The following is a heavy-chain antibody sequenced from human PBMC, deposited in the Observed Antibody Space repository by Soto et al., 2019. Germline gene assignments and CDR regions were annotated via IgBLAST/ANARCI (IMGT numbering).Heavy chain of an antibody. CDR2: FDPEDGET. CDR1: GYTLTELS. J-gene: IGHJ4*02. Sequence: ASVKVSCKVYGYTLTELSMHLVRQAPGKGLEWMGGFDPEDGETIYAQKFQGRVTMTEDTSTDTAYMELSSLRSEDTAVYYCATGPPYYGDYDDWGQGTLVTVSS. V-gene: IGHV1-24*01. CDR3: ATGPPYYGDYDD. D-gene: IGHD4-17*01.